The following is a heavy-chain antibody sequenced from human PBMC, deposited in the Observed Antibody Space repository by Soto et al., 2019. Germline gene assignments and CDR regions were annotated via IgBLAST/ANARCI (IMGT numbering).Heavy chain of an antibody. J-gene: IGHJ6*02. Sequence: PETLSLTCTVSVGSISDNDYYWSWIRQPPGKGLEWIGTISHTGSAYYNPSLESRVAISVDTSKNQFSLNLDSVTAADTAVYYCARDIRYFDWSHYGMDVWGQGTTVT. CDR1: VGSISDNDYY. CDR3: ARDIRYFDWSHYGMDV. V-gene: IGHV4-39*02. D-gene: IGHD3-9*01. CDR2: ISHTGSA.